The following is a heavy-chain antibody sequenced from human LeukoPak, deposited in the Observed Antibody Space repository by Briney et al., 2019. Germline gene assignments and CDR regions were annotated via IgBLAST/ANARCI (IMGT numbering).Heavy chain of an antibody. CDR3: ARVVNIGSGWPYYFDY. CDR2: INPNSGDT. CDR1: GYTFTGYY. D-gene: IGHD6-19*01. V-gene: IGHV1-2*02. Sequence: ASVKVSCKASGYTFTGYYMHWVRQAPGQGLERMGWINPNSGDTNYAQKFQGRVTMTRDTSISTAYMELGRLRSDDTAVYYCARVVNIGSGWPYYFDYWGQGTLVTVSS. J-gene: IGHJ4*02.